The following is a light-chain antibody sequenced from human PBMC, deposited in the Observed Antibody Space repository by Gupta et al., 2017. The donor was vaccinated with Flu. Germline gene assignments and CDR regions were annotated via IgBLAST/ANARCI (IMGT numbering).Light chain of an antibody. CDR2: DAS. J-gene: IGKJ2*01. CDR1: QGISSF. Sequence: DIQTTQSTPSLSASVGDRVTITCQASQGISSFLSWYQQSPGKAPKLLIYDASSLQTGVPSRFSGSGSGTDFTFTISSLQPEDIATYYCQQEDNLPLTFGQGTKMEIK. CDR3: QQEDNLPLT. V-gene: IGKV1-33*01.